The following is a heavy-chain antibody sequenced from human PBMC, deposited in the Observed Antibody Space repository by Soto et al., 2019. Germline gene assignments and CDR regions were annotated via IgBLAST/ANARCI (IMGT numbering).Heavy chain of an antibody. V-gene: IGHV3-74*01. Sequence: EVQLVESGGGLVQPGGSLRLSCAASEFTFNVYWVHWVRQAPGKGLVWVAHMNRDGTNINYADSVKGRFTISRDHAKNALYLRMNSLRVEDTAVYYCVRDRGQPDAFDIWGQGTVVTVSA. J-gene: IGHJ3*02. CDR3: VRDRGQPDAFDI. D-gene: IGHD1-1*01. CDR2: MNRDGTNI. CDR1: EFTFNVYW.